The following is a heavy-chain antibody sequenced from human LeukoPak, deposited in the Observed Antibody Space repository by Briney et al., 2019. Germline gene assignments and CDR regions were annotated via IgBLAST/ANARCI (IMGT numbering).Heavy chain of an antibody. CDR1: GFTFDDYA. V-gene: IGHV3-9*01. CDR3: AKGRGLLPRGYFDY. Sequence: GGSLRLSCAASGFTFDDYAMHWVRQAPGKGLEWVSGISWNSGSIGYADSVKGRFTISRDNAKNSLYLQMNSLRAEDTALYYCAKGRGLLPRGYFDYRGQGTLVTVSS. D-gene: IGHD4-17*01. J-gene: IGHJ4*02. CDR2: ISWNSGSI.